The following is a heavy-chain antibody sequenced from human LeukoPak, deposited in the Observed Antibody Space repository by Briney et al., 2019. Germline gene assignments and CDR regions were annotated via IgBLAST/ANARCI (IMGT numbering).Heavy chain of an antibody. CDR1: GGSFSGYY. CDR3: ARERYSGSHFDY. V-gene: IGHV4-34*01. Sequence: SETLSLTCAVYGGSFSGYYWSWIRQPPGKGLEWIGSIYYSGSTYYNPSLKSRVTISVDTSKNQFSLKLSSVTAADTAVYYCARERYSGSHFDYWGQGTLVTVSS. D-gene: IGHD1-26*01. CDR2: IYYSGST. J-gene: IGHJ4*02.